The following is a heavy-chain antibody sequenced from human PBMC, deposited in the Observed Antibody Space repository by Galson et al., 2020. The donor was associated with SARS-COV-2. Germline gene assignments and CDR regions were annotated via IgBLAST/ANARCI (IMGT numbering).Heavy chain of an antibody. J-gene: IGHJ2*01. CDR3: ATIPIHGIYWYFDL. CDR2: IFHNGAA. Sequence: SETLSLTCTVSGGSIDRPDNYWAWIRQPPGKGLEYIGYIFHNGAAYYSPSLKSRLTISLDTSKDEFYLRLNSVTAADTAVYYCATIPIHGIYWYFDLWGRGTLVSVSS. CDR1: GGSIDRPDNY. V-gene: IGHV4-30-4*08.